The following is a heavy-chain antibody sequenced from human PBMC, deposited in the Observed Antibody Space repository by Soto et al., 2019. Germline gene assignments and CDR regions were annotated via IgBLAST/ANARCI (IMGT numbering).Heavy chain of an antibody. V-gene: IGHV4-34*01. CDR3: AGLGRWYSEY. J-gene: IGHJ4*02. D-gene: IGHD2-15*01. CDR1: GGSFSGYY. Sequence: QVQLQQWGAGLLKPSETLSLTCAVDGGSFSGYYWSGIRQPPGRGLEWIGEINHSGSTNYNPSLKSRVNISVDTSKKQFSQKLSSVTAADTAVYYCAGLGRWYSEYWGQGNLVTVSS. CDR2: INHSGST.